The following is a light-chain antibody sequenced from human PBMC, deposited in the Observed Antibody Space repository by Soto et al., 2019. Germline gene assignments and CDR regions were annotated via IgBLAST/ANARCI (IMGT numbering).Light chain of an antibody. CDR1: QSVSSSY. J-gene: IGKJ5*01. CDR2: GAS. Sequence: EIVLTQSPGTLSLSPGGRATPSCRASQSVSSSYLAWYQQKPGQAPRLLIYGASSRATGIPDRFSGSGSGTDFTLTISRLEPEDFAVYYCQQYGSSPTFGQGTRLEIK. V-gene: IGKV3-20*01. CDR3: QQYGSSPT.